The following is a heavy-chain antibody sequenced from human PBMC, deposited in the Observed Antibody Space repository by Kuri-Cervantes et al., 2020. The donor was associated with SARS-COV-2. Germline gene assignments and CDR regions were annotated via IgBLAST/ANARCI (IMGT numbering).Heavy chain of an antibody. J-gene: IGHJ6*03. CDR2: IYYSGST. V-gene: IGHV4-59*08. CDR1: GGSISSYY. Sequence: SETLSLTCTVSGGSISSYYWSWIRQPPGRGLEWIGYIYYSGSTNYNPSLKGRVTISVDTSKNQFSLKLSSVTAADTAVYYCARHFEKGVGALYYMDVWGKGNTVTGSS. D-gene: IGHD1-26*01. CDR3: ARHFEKGVGALYYMDV.